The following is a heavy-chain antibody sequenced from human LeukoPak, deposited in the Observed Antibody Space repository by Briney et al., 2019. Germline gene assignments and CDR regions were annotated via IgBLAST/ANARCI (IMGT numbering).Heavy chain of an antibody. Sequence: SETLSLTCAVYGGSFSGYYWSWIRQPPGKGLEWIGEINHSGSTNYNPSLKSRVTISVDTSKNQFSLKLSSVTAVDTAVYYCASDPKWPTVTTSLLGWFDPWGQGTLVTVSS. CDR3: ASDPKWPTVTTSLLGWFDP. D-gene: IGHD4-11*01. V-gene: IGHV4-34*01. J-gene: IGHJ5*02. CDR2: INHSGST. CDR1: GGSFSGYY.